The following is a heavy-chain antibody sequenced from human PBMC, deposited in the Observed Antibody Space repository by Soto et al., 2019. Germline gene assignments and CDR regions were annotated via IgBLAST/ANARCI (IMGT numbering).Heavy chain of an antibody. V-gene: IGHV3-48*03. CDR3: ARGELVYAIRDAFDI. CDR1: GFTFSSYE. D-gene: IGHD2-8*01. Sequence: GGSLRLSCAASGFTFSSYEMNWVRQAPGKGLEWVSYISSSGSTIYYADSVKGRFTISRDNAKNSLYLQMNSLRAEDTAVYYCARGELVYAIRDAFDIWGQGTMVTVSS. J-gene: IGHJ3*02. CDR2: ISSSGSTI.